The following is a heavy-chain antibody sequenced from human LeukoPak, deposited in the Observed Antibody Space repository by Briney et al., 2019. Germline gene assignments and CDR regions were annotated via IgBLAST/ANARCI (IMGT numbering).Heavy chain of an antibody. V-gene: IGHV3-21*01. CDR1: GFTFSSYS. J-gene: IGHJ4*02. CDR3: ARDRSWNRPNYFDY. D-gene: IGHD1-1*01. Sequence: PGGSLRLSCAASGFTFSSYSMNWVRRAPGKGLEWVSSISSSSSYIYYADSVKGRFTISRDNAKNSLYLQMNSLRAEDTAVYYCARDRSWNRPNYFDYWGQGTLVTVSS. CDR2: ISSSSSYI.